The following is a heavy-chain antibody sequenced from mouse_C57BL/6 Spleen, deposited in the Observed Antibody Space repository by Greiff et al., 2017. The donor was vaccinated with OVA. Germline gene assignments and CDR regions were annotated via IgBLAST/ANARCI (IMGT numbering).Heavy chain of an antibody. Sequence: VQLQQSGPELVKPGASVKISCKASGYAFSSSWMNWVKQRPGKGLEWIGRIYPGDGDTNYNGKFKGKATLTADKSSSTAYMQLSSLTSEDSAVXFCKRLWGEHWGKGTTHTVSS. CDR1: GYAFSSSW. J-gene: IGHJ2*01. D-gene: IGHD1-1*02. V-gene: IGHV1-82*01. CDR2: IYPGDGDT. CDR3: KRLWGEH.